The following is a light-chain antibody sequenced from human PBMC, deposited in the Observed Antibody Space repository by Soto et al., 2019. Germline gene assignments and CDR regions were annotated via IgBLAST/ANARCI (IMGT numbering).Light chain of an antibody. CDR1: SSNIGAGFD. CDR2: GNS. CDR3: QSYDSSLSGSAV. Sequence: QPVLTQPPSVSGAPGQRVTISCTGSSSNIGAGFDVHWYQQLPGTAPKLLIHGNSNRPSGVPDRFSGSKSGTSASLAITGLQAEDEADYYCQSYDSSLSGSAVFGGGTQLTVL. V-gene: IGLV1-40*01. J-gene: IGLJ7*01.